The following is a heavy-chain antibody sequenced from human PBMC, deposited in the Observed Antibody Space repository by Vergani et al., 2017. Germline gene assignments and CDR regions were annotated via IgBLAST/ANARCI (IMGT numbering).Heavy chain of an antibody. CDR3: ASRDITIFGVVIIRGYYYYGMDF. V-gene: IGHV1-69*12. CDR1: GGTFSSYA. J-gene: IGHJ6*02. D-gene: IGHD3-3*01. CDR2: IIPIFGTA. Sequence: QVQLVQSGAEVKKPGSSVKVSCKASGGTFSSYAISWVRQAPGQGLEWMGGIIPIFGTATYAQKFQGRVTITADESTSTAYMELSSLRSEDTAVYYCASRDITIFGVVIIRGYYYYGMDFWDQGTTVTVSS.